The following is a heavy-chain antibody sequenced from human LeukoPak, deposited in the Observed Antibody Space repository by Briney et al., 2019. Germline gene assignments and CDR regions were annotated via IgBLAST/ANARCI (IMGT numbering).Heavy chain of an antibody. CDR3: ATSNDAKIAPFDH. J-gene: IGHJ4*02. CDR1: GVSMSAYQ. D-gene: IGHD2-21*01. Sequence: SETLSLTCTVSGVSMSAYQRSWVRQSPEKGLEWIGCINTKGETSYNPSLKSRVTTSVDTSKSQFSLRLTSVTAADTAVYYCATSNDAKIAPFDHWGQGAPVTVSS. V-gene: IGHV4-4*09. CDR2: INTKGET.